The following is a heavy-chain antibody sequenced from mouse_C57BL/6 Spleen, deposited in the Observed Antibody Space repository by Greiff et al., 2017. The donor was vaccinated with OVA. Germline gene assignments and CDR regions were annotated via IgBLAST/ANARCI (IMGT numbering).Heavy chain of an antibody. J-gene: IGHJ2*01. CDR1: GYSITSGYY. D-gene: IGHD2-3*01. V-gene: IGHV3-6*01. Sequence: EVHLVESGPGLVKPSQSLSLTCSVTGYSITSGYYWNWIRQFPGNKLEWMGYISYDGSNNYNPSLKNRISITRDTSKNQFFLKLNSVTTEDTATYYCARGWLLQYYFDYWGQGTTLTVSS. CDR3: ARGWLLQYYFDY. CDR2: ISYDGSN.